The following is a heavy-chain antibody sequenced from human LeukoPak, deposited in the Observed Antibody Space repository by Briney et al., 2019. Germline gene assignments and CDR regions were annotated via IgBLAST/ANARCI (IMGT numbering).Heavy chain of an antibody. D-gene: IGHD3-3*01. J-gene: IGHJ3*02. CDR1: GGSISSSSYY. Sequence: PSETLSLTCTVSGGSISSSSYYWGWIRQPPGKGLEWIANSYYSGNTNYNPSLKSRVTISIDTSKNQFALNLSSVTAADTAVYYCARAYYDFWSGPDAFDIWGQGTMVTVSS. CDR3: ARAYYDFWSGPDAFDI. V-gene: IGHV4-39*06. CDR2: SYYSGNT.